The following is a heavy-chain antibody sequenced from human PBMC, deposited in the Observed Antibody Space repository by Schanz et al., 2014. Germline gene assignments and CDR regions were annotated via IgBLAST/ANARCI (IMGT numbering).Heavy chain of an antibody. CDR1: GFTFSNYW. CDR3: ARIGGSVFDY. V-gene: IGHV3-23*01. Sequence: EVQLLESGGGLVQPGGSLRLSCTASGFTFSNYWMHWVRQAPGKGLEWVSAISGSGGSTYYADSVKGRFAISRDNSKISLYLQMNSLRAEDTAVYYCARIGGSVFDYWAQGTLVTVSS. CDR2: ISGSGGST. D-gene: IGHD3-10*01. J-gene: IGHJ4*02.